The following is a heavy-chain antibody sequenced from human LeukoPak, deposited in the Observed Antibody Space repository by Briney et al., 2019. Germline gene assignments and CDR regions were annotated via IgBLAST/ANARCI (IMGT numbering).Heavy chain of an antibody. CDR3: ARVVRIAAAGTYYYMGV. CDR2: INPNSGGT. D-gene: IGHD6-13*01. V-gene: IGHV1-2*02. CDR1: GYTFTGYY. Sequence: ASVKVSCKASGYTFTGYYMHWVRQAPGQGLEWMGWINPNSGGTNYAQKFQGRVTMTRDTSISTAYMELSRLRSDDTAVYYCARVVRIAAAGTYYYMGVWGKGTTVTVSS. J-gene: IGHJ6*03.